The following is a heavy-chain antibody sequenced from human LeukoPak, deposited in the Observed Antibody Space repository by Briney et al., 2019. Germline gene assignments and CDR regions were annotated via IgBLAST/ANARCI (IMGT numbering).Heavy chain of an antibody. Sequence: GGFLRLSCAASGFTVGLYWMSWVRRAPGKGLEWVANINQDGSENYSVDSVKGRFTISRDNAKSSLYLQMNSLRVEDTAVYYCARNPQWLSYSMDVWGQGTTVTVSS. CDR3: ARNPQWLSYSMDV. D-gene: IGHD6-19*01. CDR2: INQDGSEN. V-gene: IGHV3-7*01. CDR1: GFTVGLYW. J-gene: IGHJ6*02.